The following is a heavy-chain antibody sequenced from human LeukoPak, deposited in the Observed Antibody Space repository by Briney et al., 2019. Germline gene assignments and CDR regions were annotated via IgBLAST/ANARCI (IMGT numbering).Heavy chain of an antibody. J-gene: IGHJ6*03. Sequence: GESLKIFCKGSGYSFTSYWIGRVRQMPGKGLEWMVIIYPDDSDTKYSPSFQGQVTISADKSISTAYLQWSSLKASDTAMYYCARLAFCTNAVCFSNYYYSMDVWGRGTTVTVSS. CDR2: IYPDDSDT. D-gene: IGHD2-8*01. CDR1: GYSFTSYW. V-gene: IGHV5-51*01. CDR3: ARLAFCTNAVCFSNYYYSMDV.